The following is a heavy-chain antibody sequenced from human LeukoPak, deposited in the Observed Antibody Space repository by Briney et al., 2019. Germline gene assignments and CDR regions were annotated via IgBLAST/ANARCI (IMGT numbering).Heavy chain of an antibody. CDR1: GYTFTGYY. CDR3: ARSYYDSSGYYYPFDY. V-gene: IGHV1-46*01. J-gene: IGHJ4*02. CDR2: INPSGGST. Sequence: ASVKVSCKASGYTFTGYYMHWVRQAPGQGLEWMGIINPSGGSTSYAQKFQGRVTMTRDMSTSTVYMELSSLRSEDTAVYYCARSYYDSSGYYYPFDYWGQGTLVTVSS. D-gene: IGHD3-22*01.